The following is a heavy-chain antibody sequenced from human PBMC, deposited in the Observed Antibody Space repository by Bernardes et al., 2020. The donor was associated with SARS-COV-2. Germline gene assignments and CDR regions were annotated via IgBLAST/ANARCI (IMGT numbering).Heavy chain of an antibody. D-gene: IGHD5-18*01. CDR1: GFSLSTSGVG. Sequence: SGPTLVKPTQTLTLTCTFSGFSLSTSGVGVGWIRQPPGKALEWLALIYWDDDKRYSPSLKSRLTITKDTSKNQVVLTMTNMDPVDTATYYCAHRREGYSYGYEFLSFDYWGQGTLVTVSS. CDR2: IYWDDDK. V-gene: IGHV2-5*02. J-gene: IGHJ4*02. CDR3: AHRREGYSYGYEFLSFDY.